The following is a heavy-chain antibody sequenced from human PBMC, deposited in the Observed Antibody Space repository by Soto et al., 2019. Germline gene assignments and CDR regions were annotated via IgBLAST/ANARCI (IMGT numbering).Heavy chain of an antibody. CDR3: ARHEGYCSGGSCYIDY. V-gene: IGHV4-59*08. Sequence: SETLSLTCTFSGGSISSYYWIWIRQPPGKGLEWIGYIYYSGSTNYNPSLKSRVTISVDTSKNQFSLKLSSVTAADTAVYYCARHEGYCSGGSCYIDYWGQGTLVTVSS. CDR2: IYYSGST. J-gene: IGHJ4*02. D-gene: IGHD2-15*01. CDR1: GGSISSYY.